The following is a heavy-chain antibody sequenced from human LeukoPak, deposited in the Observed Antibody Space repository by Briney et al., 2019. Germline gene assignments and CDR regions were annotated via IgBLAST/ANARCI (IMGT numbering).Heavy chain of an antibody. D-gene: IGHD6-13*01. J-gene: IGHJ1*01. V-gene: IGHV3-53*01. CDR1: GFTVSSNY. CDR2: IYSGGST. Sequence: GGSLRLSCAASGFTVSSNYMSWVRQAPGKGLEWVSVIYSGGSTYYADSVKGRFTISRDNSKNTLYLQMNSLRAEDMAVYYCAKGPRYSSSWYSSESSAEYFQHWGQGTLVTVSS. CDR3: AKGPRYSSSWYSSESSAEYFQH.